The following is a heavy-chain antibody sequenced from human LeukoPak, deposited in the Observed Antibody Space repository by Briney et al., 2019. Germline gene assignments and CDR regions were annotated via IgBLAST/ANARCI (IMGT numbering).Heavy chain of an antibody. CDR3: ARDLNRYFDWLLHLDY. D-gene: IGHD3-9*01. V-gene: IGHV1-18*04. Sequence: ASVKVSCKASGYTFTIYGISWVRQAPGQGLEWMGWISAYNGNTDYAQKLQGRVTMTTDTSTSTAYMELRSLRSDDTAVYYCARDLNRYFDWLLHLDYWGQGTLVTVSS. CDR2: ISAYNGNT. CDR1: GYTFTIYG. J-gene: IGHJ4*02.